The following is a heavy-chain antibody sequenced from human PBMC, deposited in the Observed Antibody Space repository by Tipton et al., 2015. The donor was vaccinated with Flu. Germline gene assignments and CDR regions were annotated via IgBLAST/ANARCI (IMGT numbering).Heavy chain of an antibody. J-gene: IGHJ4*02. CDR2: FSYSGST. CDR1: GGSVNSYF. D-gene: IGHD3-10*02. V-gene: IGHV4-59*05. Sequence: TLSLTCTVSGGSVNSYFWSWIRQPPGKGLEWIGGFSYSGSTYYNPSLRSRVVISVDTSKNQFSLKVTSVTAADTAIYYCARLSFYDVDLKNFYFDYWGQGALVTVSS. CDR3: ARLSFYDVDLKNFYFDY.